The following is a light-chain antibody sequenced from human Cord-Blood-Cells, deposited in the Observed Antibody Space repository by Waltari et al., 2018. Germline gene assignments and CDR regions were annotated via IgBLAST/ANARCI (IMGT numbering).Light chain of an antibody. J-gene: IGKJ5*01. Sequence: IVMTQSPLSLPVTPGEPASISCRPSQSLLHSNGYNYLDWYLQKPGQSPQLLIYLGSNRAAAVPDRCSGSGSGTDFTLKISRVEAEDVGVYYCMQALQTITFGPGTRLEIK. CDR3: MQALQTIT. CDR2: LGS. CDR1: QSLLHSNGYNY. V-gene: IGKV2-28*01.